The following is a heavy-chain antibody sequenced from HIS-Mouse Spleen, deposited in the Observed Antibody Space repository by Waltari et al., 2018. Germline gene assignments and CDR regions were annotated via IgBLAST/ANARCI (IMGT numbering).Heavy chain of an antibody. J-gene: IGHJ4*02. V-gene: IGHV2-70*15. Sequence: QVTLRESGPALVKPTQTLTLTCTFSGFSLSTSGMCVSWIRQPPGKALVWLARIDWDDDKYYSTSLKNRLTISKDTSKNQVVLTMTNMDPVDTATYYCARIAEGYTSGWYAFDYWGQGTLVTVSS. CDR1: GFSLSTSGMC. CDR3: ARIAEGYTSGWYAFDY. D-gene: IGHD6-19*01. CDR2: IDWDDDK.